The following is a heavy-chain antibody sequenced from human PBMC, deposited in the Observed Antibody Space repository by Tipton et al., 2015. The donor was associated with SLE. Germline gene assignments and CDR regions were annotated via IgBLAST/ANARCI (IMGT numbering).Heavy chain of an antibody. CDR3: AKQGDSSGYYSA. Sequence: GSLRLSCAASGFTFSSYAMSWVRQAPGKGLEWVSVIYSGGSTYYADSVKGRFTISRDNSKNTLYLQMNSLRAEDTAVYYCAKQGDSSGYYSAWGQGTLVTVSS. CDR1: GFTFSSYA. CDR2: IYSGGST. D-gene: IGHD3-22*01. J-gene: IGHJ5*02. V-gene: IGHV3-23*03.